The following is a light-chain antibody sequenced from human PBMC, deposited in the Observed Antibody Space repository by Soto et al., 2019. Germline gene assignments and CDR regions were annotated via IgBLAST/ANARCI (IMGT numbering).Light chain of an antibody. CDR3: QQYDNWPYT. V-gene: IGKV3-15*01. J-gene: IGKJ2*01. CDR2: GAS. CDR1: QSVSNN. Sequence: EIVMTHSPATLSVSPGERATLSCRASQSVSNNLAWYQQKPGQAPRLLIYGASSRATAFPARFSGSGSGTDFTLTISSLQSEDFAVYFCQQYDNWPYTFGQGTKLEIK.